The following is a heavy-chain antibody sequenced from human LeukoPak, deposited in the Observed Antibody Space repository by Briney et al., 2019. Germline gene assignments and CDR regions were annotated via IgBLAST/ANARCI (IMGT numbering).Heavy chain of an antibody. Sequence: SETLSLTCAVYGGSFSGYYWSWIRQPPGKGLEWIGEINHSGSTNYNPSLKSRVTISVDTSKNQFSLKLSSVTAADTAVYYCARDAQMIAARPGPYYFDYWGQGTLVTVSS. J-gene: IGHJ4*02. CDR1: GGSFSGYY. CDR3: ARDAQMIAARPGPYYFDY. V-gene: IGHV4-34*01. CDR2: INHSGST. D-gene: IGHD6-6*01.